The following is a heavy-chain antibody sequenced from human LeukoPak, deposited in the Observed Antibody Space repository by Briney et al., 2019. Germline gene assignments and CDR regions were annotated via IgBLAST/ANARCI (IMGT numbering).Heavy chain of an antibody. D-gene: IGHD2-21*02. J-gene: IGHJ4*02. CDR1: GGTLSKNA. CDR2: IIPMFDIA. Sequence: SVKVSCKASGGTLSKNAINWVRQAPGQGLEWMGRIIPMFDIANYAQKFQGRVTITADKSTNTAHMELSSLRSEDTAVYYCASQSNDFSNRTEGYFDYWGQGTLVTVSS. V-gene: IGHV1-69*04. CDR3: ASQSNDFSNRTEGYFDY.